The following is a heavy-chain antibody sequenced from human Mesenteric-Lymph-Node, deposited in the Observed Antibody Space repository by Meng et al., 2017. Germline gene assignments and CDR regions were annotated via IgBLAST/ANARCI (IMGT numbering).Heavy chain of an antibody. J-gene: IGHJ4*02. CDR2: INSDGSST. V-gene: IGHV3-74*01. D-gene: IGHD4-17*01. CDR3: ATDSPTVTTIDY. Sequence: GESLKISCAASGFTFSSYWMHWVRQAPGKGLVWVSRINSDGSSTSYADFVKGRFTISRDNAKNTLYLQMNSLRAEDTAVYYCATDSPTVTTIDYWGQGTLVTVSS. CDR1: GFTFSSYW.